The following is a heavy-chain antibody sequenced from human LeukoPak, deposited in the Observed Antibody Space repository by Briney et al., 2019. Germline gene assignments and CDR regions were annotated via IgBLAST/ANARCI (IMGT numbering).Heavy chain of an antibody. Sequence: ASVKVSCKVSGYTLTELSMHWVRQAPGKGLEWMGGFDPEDGETIYAQKFQGRVTMTEDTSTDTAYMELSSLRSEDTAVYYCATDVVVPAAFDYWGQGTLVTVSS. CDR3: ATDVVVPAAFDY. V-gene: IGHV1-24*01. J-gene: IGHJ4*02. CDR2: FDPEDGET. CDR1: GYTLTELS. D-gene: IGHD2-2*01.